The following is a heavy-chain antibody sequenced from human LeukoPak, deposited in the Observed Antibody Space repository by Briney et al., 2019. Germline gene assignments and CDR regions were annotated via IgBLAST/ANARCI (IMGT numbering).Heavy chain of an antibody. CDR1: TSYX. J-gene: IGHJ4*02. Sequence: TSYXXSWVRQXPGXGLEWMGWISAYNGNTNYAQKLQGRVTMTTDTSTSTAYMELRSLRSDDTAVYYCARDSMVRGVIGYWGQGTLVTVSS. D-gene: IGHD3-10*01. CDR2: ISAYNGNT. CDR3: ARDSMVRGVIGY. V-gene: IGHV1-18*01.